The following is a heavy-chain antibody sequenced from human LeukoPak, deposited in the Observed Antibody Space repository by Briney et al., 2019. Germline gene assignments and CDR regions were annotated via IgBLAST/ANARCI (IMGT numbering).Heavy chain of an antibody. D-gene: IGHD1-26*01. CDR3: AKGQSGAYYYMDV. V-gene: IGHV3-30*04. CDR2: ISYDGDNK. Sequence: GGSLRLSCAASGFTFSTYAMHWVRQAPGKGLEWVALISYDGDNKYYADSVKGPFTISRDNSKNTLYLQMNSLRAEDTAVYYCAKGQSGAYYYMDVWGKGTTVTVSS. CDR1: GFTFSTYA. J-gene: IGHJ6*03.